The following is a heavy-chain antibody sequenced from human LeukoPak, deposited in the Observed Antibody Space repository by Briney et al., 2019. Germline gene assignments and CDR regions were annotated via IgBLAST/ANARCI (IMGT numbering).Heavy chain of an antibody. CDR3: ARVLWFGGKFDY. D-gene: IGHD3-10*01. V-gene: IGHV4-38-2*01. CDR2: IYHSGST. J-gene: IGHJ4*02. CDR1: GYSISSGYY. Sequence: SETLSLTCAVSGYSISSGYYWGWIRQPPGKGLEWIGSIYHSGSTYYNPSLKSRVTISVDTSKNQFSLKLSSVTAAGTAVYYCARVLWFGGKFDYWGQGTLVTVSS.